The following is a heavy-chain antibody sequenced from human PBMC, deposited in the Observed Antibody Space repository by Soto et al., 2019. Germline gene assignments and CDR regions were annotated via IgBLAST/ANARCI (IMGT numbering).Heavy chain of an antibody. D-gene: IGHD2-21*01. J-gene: IGHJ6*02. V-gene: IGHV4-4*07. CDR2: IYTSGST. Sequence: PSETLSLTCPVSGCSISSYYWSWIRQPAGKGLEWIGRIYTSGSTNYNPSLKSRVTMSVDTSKNQFSLKLSSVTAADTAVYYCARANSPYYYYGMDVWGQGTTVTVSS. CDR3: ARANSPYYYYGMDV. CDR1: GCSISSYY.